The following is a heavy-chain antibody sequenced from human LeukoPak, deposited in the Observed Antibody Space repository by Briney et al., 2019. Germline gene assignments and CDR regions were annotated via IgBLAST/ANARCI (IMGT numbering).Heavy chain of an antibody. CDR3: ARRYYDFWSGYYTLNYFDY. V-gene: IGHV1-2*02. Sequence: ASVKVSCKASGYTFTAYYVHWVRQAPGQGLEWMGWITPNSGDTKYVQKFQGRVTMTRDTSISTAYMEVSRLRSDDTAVYYCARRYYDFWSGYYTLNYFDYWGQRTLVTVSS. CDR2: ITPNSGDT. D-gene: IGHD3-3*01. J-gene: IGHJ4*02. CDR1: GYTFTAYY.